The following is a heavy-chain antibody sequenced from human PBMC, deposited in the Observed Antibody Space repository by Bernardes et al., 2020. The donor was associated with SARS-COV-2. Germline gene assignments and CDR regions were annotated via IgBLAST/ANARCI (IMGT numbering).Heavy chain of an antibody. Sequence: GGSLRLSCASSGFTFSTYAMSWVRQAPGKGLEWVSGIAGSGGGTDYADAVKGRFTISRDNSKNTLYLQMNSLRAEDTARYYCAKDVFGGTYVNARSQYFQHWGQGSLVVVSS. V-gene: IGHV3-23*01. CDR3: AKDVFGGTYVNARSQYFQH. CDR2: IAGSGGGT. CDR1: GFTFSTYA. J-gene: IGHJ1*01. D-gene: IGHD1-26*01.